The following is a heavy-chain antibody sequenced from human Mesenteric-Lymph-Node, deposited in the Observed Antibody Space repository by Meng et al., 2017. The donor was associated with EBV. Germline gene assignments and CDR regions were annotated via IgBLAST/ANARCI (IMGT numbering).Heavy chain of an antibody. J-gene: IGHJ4*02. CDR1: GGSISRGGSY. V-gene: IGHV4-30-4*01. CDR3: ARGGDYHDY. CDR2: IYYDGTT. Sequence: QVQLQESGPGLVKPSQTLSLTCAVSGGSISRGGSYWSWIRQPPGKGLEWVGYIYYDGTTYYNPSLKSRGTISLDTSKNHFSLKLTSVTAADTAVYYCARGGDYHDYWGQGILVTVSS.